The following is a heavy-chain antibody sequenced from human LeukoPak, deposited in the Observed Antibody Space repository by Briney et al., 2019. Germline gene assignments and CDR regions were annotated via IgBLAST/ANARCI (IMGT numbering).Heavy chain of an antibody. J-gene: IGHJ6*03. CDR2: ISSNSSYI. CDR3: ARDKKEADSSGWRTHYYYYYMDV. V-gene: IGHV3-21*01. CDR1: GFTFSSYS. Sequence: GGSLRLSCAASGFTFSSYSMNWVRQAPGKGLDWVSSISSNSSYIYYADSVKGRFTISRDNAKNSLYLQMNSLRAEDTAVYYCARDKKEADSSGWRTHYYYYYMDVWGKGTTVTVSS. D-gene: IGHD6-19*01.